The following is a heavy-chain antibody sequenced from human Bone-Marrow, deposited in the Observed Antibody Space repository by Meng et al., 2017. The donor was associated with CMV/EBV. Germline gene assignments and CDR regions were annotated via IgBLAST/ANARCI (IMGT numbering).Heavy chain of an antibody. CDR3: AREDLNYDFWSGYRTATFDI. Sequence: GESLKISCAASGFTFSDYTMNWVRQAPGKGLEWVSCINSSYHIFYADSVKGRFTISRDNARKALYLQMNSLGVEDTAVYYCAREDLNYDFWSGYRTATFDIWGQGTMVTVSS. V-gene: IGHV3-69-1*01. CDR2: INSSYHI. CDR1: GFTFSDYT. J-gene: IGHJ3*02. D-gene: IGHD3-3*01.